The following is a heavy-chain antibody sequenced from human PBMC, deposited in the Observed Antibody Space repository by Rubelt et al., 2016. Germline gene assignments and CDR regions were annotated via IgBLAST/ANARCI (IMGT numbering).Heavy chain of an antibody. CDR3: LGLGGNSN. V-gene: IGHV3-66*03. D-gene: IGHD4-23*01. CDR2: MHAQGAT. J-gene: IGHJ4*02. CDR1: GFTVSKNH. Sequence: EVQVVESGGDLIQPGGSLRLSCAASGFTVSKNHVSWFRQAPGKGLEWVSVMHAQGATNYEDSVKVRFTMSREKSKKKVYRKMNSRGVEDTAGYDCLGLGGNSNWGQGTLVTVSS.